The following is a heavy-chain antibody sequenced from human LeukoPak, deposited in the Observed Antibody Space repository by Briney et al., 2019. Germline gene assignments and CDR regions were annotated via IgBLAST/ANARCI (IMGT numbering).Heavy chain of an antibody. CDR3: ARDQDIVVVPAAIRLVYYGMDV. Sequence: KSGGSLRLSCAASGFTFSSYRMSWVRQAPGKGLEWVSSISSSSSYIYYADSVKGRFTISRDNAKNSLYLQMNSLRAEHTAVYYCARDQDIVVVPAAIRLVYYGMDVWGQGTTVTVSS. D-gene: IGHD2-2*02. CDR1: GFTFSSYR. CDR2: ISSSSSYI. J-gene: IGHJ6*02. V-gene: IGHV3-21*01.